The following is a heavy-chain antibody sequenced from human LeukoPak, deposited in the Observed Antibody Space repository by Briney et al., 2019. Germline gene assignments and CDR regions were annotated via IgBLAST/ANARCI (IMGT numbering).Heavy chain of an antibody. D-gene: IGHD1-26*01. V-gene: IGHV1-69*05. Sequence: GASVKVSCKASGDTFISYAINWVRQAPGQGLEWMGGTIPIFGTANYAQKFQGRVAITTDESTSTAYMELSSLRSEDTAVYYCARVFARSGEIRGSYYYYWGQGSLVTVSS. J-gene: IGHJ4*02. CDR2: TIPIFGTA. CDR3: ARVFARSGEIRGSYYYY. CDR1: GDTFISYA.